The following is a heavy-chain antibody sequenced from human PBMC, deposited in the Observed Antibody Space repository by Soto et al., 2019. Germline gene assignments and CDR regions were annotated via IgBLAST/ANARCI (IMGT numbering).Heavy chain of an antibody. CDR2: ISGGGGTT. J-gene: IGHJ1*01. V-gene: IGHV3-23*01. CDR1: GFTFSSYA. Sequence: EVQLLESGGGLVQPEGSLRLSCEASGFTFSSYAMSWVRQTPGKGLEWVSGISGGGGTTYYPDSVKGRFTISRDNSKSTLYLQVNSLRAEDTAVYYCAKDQAAGGTISRYFQDWGQGTLVSVSS. D-gene: IGHD6-13*01. CDR3: AKDQAAGGTISRYFQD.